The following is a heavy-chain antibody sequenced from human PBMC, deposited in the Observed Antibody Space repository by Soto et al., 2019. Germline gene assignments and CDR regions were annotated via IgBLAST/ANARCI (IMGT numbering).Heavy chain of an antibody. CDR1: GGSFSGYY. J-gene: IGHJ4*02. CDR2: INHSGST. Sequence: TLSLTCAVYGGSFSGYYWSWIRQPPGKGLEWIGEINHSGSTNYNPSLKSRVTISVDTSKNQFSLKLSSVTAADTAVYYCARGNGSSWYFYWGQGTLVTVSS. CDR3: ARGNGSSWYFY. V-gene: IGHV4-34*01. D-gene: IGHD6-13*01.